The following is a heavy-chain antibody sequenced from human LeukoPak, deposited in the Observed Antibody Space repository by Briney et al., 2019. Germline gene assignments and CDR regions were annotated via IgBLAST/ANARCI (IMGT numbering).Heavy chain of an antibody. CDR1: GFTFSTYS. CDR2: INSNSGTI. V-gene: IGHV3-48*02. Sequence: GGSLRLSCAASGFTFSTYSMNWVRQAPGQGLEWVSYINSNSGTIYYADSVKGRFAISRDNGKNSLYPQMNNLRDEDTAVYYCARQRFDSTASPCDNWGQGTLVTVSS. CDR3: ARQRFDSTASPCDN. J-gene: IGHJ4*02. D-gene: IGHD3-22*01.